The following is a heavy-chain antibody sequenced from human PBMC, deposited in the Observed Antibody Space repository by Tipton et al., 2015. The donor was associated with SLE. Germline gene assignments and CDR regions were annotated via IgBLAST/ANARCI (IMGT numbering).Heavy chain of an antibody. Sequence: LRLSCAVYGGSFSGYYWSWIRQPPGKGLEWIGEINHSGGTNYNPSLKSRVTISVDTSKNQFSLKLSSVTAADTAVYYCARGPYCSGTRCYGWFDPWGQGTLVTVSS. CDR1: GGSFSGYY. D-gene: IGHD2-2*01. CDR2: INHSGGT. V-gene: IGHV4-34*01. CDR3: ARGPYCSGTRCYGWFDP. J-gene: IGHJ5*02.